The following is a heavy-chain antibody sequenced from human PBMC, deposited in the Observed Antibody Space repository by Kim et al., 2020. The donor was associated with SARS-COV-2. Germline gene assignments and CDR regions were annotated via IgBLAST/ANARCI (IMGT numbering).Heavy chain of an antibody. Sequence: GGSLRLSCAASGFTFSYAWMNWVRQAPGKGLEWVGRMKSNRDGGTTDYAAAGKGRFTISRDDSNSMLYLQMNSLKIEDTAVYYCTTMKKGTGYICGVDDYYYGMDVWGQGTTVTVSS. CDR3: TTMKKGTGYICGVDDYYYGMDV. CDR2: MKSNRDGGTT. V-gene: IGHV3-15*01. D-gene: IGHD2-21*01. J-gene: IGHJ6*02. CDR1: GFTFSYAW.